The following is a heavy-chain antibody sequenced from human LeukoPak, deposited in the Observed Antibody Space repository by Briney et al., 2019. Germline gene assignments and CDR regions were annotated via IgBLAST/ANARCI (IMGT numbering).Heavy chain of an antibody. D-gene: IGHD6-19*01. CDR1: GGSFSGYY. Sequence: KPSETLSLTCAVYGGSFSGYYWSWIRQPPGKGLEWIGEINHSGSTNYNPSLKSRVTISVDTSKNQFSLKLSSVTAADTAVYYCATIQYSSGWYGIGAFDIWGQGTMVTVSS. CDR3: ATIQYSSGWYGIGAFDI. J-gene: IGHJ3*02. CDR2: INHSGST. V-gene: IGHV4-34*01.